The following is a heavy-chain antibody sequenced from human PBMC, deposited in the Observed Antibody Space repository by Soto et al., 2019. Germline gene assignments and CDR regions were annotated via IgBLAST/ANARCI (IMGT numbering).Heavy chain of an antibody. CDR3: ATNAF. J-gene: IGHJ4*02. Sequence: GGSLRLSCAASGFSFRDAWMSWVRQAPGKGPEWVAKIKKDGSEKYYVDSVKGRFIISRDNARSSLYLQMNSLTADDTAVYYCATNAFWGEGSLVTVSS. CDR1: GFSFRDAW. D-gene: IGHD2-2*01. CDR2: IKKDGSEK. V-gene: IGHV3-7*01.